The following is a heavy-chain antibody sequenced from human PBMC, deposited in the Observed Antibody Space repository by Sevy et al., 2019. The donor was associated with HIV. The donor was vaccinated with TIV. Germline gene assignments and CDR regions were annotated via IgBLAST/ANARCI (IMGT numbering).Heavy chain of an antibody. D-gene: IGHD2-2*01. CDR1: DGSFSGYY. Sequence: SETLSITCAVHDGSFSGYYWNWIRQLPGKGLEWIGEINESGITYYNPSLKSRVTISVDTSKKQFSLKLNSVTAVDSAVYFCARSPPVVVVPGAPSWLDPRGQGTLVTVSS. CDR2: INESGIT. V-gene: IGHV4-34*01. CDR3: ARSPPVVVVPGAPSWLDP. J-gene: IGHJ5*02.